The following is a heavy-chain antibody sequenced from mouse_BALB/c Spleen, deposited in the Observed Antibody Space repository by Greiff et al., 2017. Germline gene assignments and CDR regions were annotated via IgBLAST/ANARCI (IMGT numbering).Heavy chain of an antibody. D-gene: IGHD1-2*01. V-gene: IGHV1S135*01. Sequence: VQLKQSGPELVKPGASVKVSCKASGYSFTDYNMYWVKQSHGKSLEWIGYIDPYNGGTSYNQKFKGKATLTVDKSSSTAFMHLNSLTSEDSAVYYCARPQITTATRPFYYAMDYWGQGTSVTVSS. CDR1: GYSFTDYN. J-gene: IGHJ4*01. CDR2: IDPYNGGT. CDR3: ARPQITTATRPFYYAMDY.